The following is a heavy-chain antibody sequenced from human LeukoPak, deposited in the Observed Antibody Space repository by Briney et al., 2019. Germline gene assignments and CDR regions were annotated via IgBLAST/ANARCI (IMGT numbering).Heavy chain of an antibody. J-gene: IGHJ4*02. V-gene: IGHV3-7*01. Sequence: GGSLRLSCAASGFHFIDYAMSWVRQAPGKGLEWVAHINQDGSEEHYMDSAKARFTISRDNAKNSLSLRMNSLRAEDTAVYYCVRDGGVSGYDLLDYWGQGTLVTVPS. CDR2: INQDGSEE. CDR3: VRDGGVSGYDLLDY. CDR1: GFHFIDYA. D-gene: IGHD5-12*01.